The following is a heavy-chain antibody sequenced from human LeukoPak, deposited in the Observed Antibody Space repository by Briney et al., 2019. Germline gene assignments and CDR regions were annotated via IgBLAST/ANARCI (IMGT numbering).Heavy chain of an antibody. CDR2: IYSCGST. J-gene: IGHJ4*02. D-gene: IGHD3-22*01. Sequence: GGSLRLSCAASRFTFNSYAMSWVRQAPGKGLEWVSVIYSCGSTYYADSVKGRFTISRDNSKNTLYLQMNSLRAEDTAVYYCARDTYYDSSGYNFDYWGQGTLVTVSS. V-gene: IGHV3-66*03. CDR3: ARDTYYDSSGYNFDY. CDR1: RFTFNSYA.